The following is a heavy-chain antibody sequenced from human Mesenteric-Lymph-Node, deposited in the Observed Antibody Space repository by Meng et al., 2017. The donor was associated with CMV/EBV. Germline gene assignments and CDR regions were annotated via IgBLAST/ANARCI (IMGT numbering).Heavy chain of an antibody. D-gene: IGHD3-10*01. V-gene: IGHV2-5*01. CDR2: IYWNDDK. J-gene: IGHJ5*02. CDR1: GFPLTTPGMG. CDR3: AHSPYYYGSGSYET. Sequence: SGPTLVIPTQTFTLTCPFSGFPLTTPGMGVGWIRQPPGKALEWLALIYWNDDKRYSPSLKGRLTITKDTSKNQVVLIVANVDPVDTATYYCAHSPYYYGSGSYETWGQGILVTVSS.